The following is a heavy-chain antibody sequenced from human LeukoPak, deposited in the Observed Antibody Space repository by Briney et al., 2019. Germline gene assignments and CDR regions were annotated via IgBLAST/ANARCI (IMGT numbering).Heavy chain of an antibody. CDR1: GYTFTSYG. V-gene: IGHV3-15*01. D-gene: IGHD3-10*01. J-gene: IGHJ4*02. CDR2: IKSKTGCGTT. CDR3: TTWGGY. Sequence: SCKASGYTFTSYGISWVRQAPGKGLEWVGRIKSKTGCGTTDYAAPVKGRFTISRDDSKNTLYLQMNSLKTEDTAVYYCTTWGGYWGQGTLVTVSS.